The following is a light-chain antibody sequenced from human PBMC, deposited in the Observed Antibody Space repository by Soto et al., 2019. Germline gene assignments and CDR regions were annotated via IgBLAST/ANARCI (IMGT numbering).Light chain of an antibody. V-gene: IGLV1-44*01. CDR2: SNN. J-gene: IGLJ1*01. Sequence: QAVVTQPPSVSGTPGQRVTISCSGSRSSIGSNTVNWYQHLPGSAPKLLIYSNNHRPSGVPDRFSASKAGASASLAISGLQSEDEGDYYCAAWDASLGGFYVFGSGTQLTVL. CDR1: RSSIGSNT. CDR3: AAWDASLGGFYV.